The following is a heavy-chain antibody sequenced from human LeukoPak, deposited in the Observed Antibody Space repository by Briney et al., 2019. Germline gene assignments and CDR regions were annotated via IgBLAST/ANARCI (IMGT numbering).Heavy chain of an antibody. CDR1: GYTFTGYY. CDR2: INPNSGGT. D-gene: IGHD5-24*01. CDR3: ARVGDGLNDAFDI. V-gene: IGHV1-2*06. Sequence: ASVKVSXKASGYTFTGYYMNRVRQAPGQGLEWMGRINPNSGGTNYAQKFQGRVTMTRDTSIGTAYMELSRLRSDDTAVYYCARVGDGLNDAFDIWGRGTMVTVSS. J-gene: IGHJ3*02.